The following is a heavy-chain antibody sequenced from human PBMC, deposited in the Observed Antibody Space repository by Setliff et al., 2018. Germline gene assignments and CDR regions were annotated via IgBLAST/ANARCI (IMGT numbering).Heavy chain of an antibody. D-gene: IGHD3-10*01. V-gene: IGHV4-38-2*01. CDR1: GYSISSGFS. Sequence: SETLSLTCAVSGYSISSGFSWVWIRQSPGKGLEWIGEINHNRNTNYNPSLQSRVTISIDTSKNQFSLRLTSVTAADTAVYYCGSLGAALSAGGEGFWGRGTPVTVSS. CDR3: GSLGAALSAGGEGF. CDR2: INHNRNT. J-gene: IGHJ4*02.